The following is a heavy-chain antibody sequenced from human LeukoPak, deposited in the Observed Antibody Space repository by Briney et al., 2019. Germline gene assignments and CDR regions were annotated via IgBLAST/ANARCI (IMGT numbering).Heavy chain of an antibody. CDR2: IRSSSSTI. D-gene: IGHD2-2*01. J-gene: IGHJ4*02. CDR1: GFTFSSYN. V-gene: IGHV3-48*01. CDR3: ARNLPAADY. Sequence: GGSLRLSCAASGFTFSSYNMNRVRQAPGKGLEWISFIRSSSSTIYYADSVKGRFTISRDNAKNALYLQMNSLRAEDTAVYYCARNLPAADYWGQGTLVTVSS.